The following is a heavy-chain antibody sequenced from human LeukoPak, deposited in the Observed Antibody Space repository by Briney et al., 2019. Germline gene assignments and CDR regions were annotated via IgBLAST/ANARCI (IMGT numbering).Heavy chain of an antibody. D-gene: IGHD6-13*01. CDR2: ISSSSSYI. CDR1: GFTFSSYS. J-gene: IGHJ6*03. V-gene: IGHV3-21*01. Sequence: GGSLRLSCAASGFTFSSYSMNWVRQAPGKGLEWVSSISSSSSYIYYADSVKGRFTISRDNAKNSLYLQMNSLRAEDTAVYYCARLKQQLVRLLSRDTTYYYYYYMDVWGKGTTVTVSS. CDR3: ARLKQQLVRLLSRDTTYYYYYYMDV.